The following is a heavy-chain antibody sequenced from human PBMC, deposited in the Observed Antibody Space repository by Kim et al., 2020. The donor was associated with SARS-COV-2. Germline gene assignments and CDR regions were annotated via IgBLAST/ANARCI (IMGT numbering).Heavy chain of an antibody. J-gene: IGHJ6*02. V-gene: IGHV4-4*07. Sequence: SETLSLTCTVSGGSISSYYWSWIRQPAGKGLEWIGRIYTSGSTNYNPSLKSRVTMSVDTSKNQFSLKLSSVTAADTAVYYCARGVTDYSNYYYYYYGMDVWGQGTTVTVSS. CDR1: GGSISSYY. D-gene: IGHD4-4*01. CDR2: IYTSGST. CDR3: ARGVTDYSNYYYYYYGMDV.